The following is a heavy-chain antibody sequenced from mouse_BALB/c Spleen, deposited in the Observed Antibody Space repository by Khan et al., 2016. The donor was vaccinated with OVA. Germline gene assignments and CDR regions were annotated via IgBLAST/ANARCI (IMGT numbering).Heavy chain of an antibody. CDR2: TSSGGGIT. J-gene: IGHJ4*01. CDR3: ARHSDWEWAMDY. D-gene: IGHD4-1*01. V-gene: IGHV5-12-1*01. Sequence: VQLKESGGGLVKPGGSLKLSCAASGFAFSSYDMSWVRQTPEKRLTWVAYTSSGGGITYYPDTVKGRFTISRDNAKNTLCLQMSSLNSEDTAMYYCARHSDWEWAMDYWGQGTSVTVSS. CDR1: GFAFSSYD.